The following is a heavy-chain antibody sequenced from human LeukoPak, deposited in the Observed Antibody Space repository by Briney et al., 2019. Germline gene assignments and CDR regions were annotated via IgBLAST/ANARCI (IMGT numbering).Heavy chain of an antibody. J-gene: IGHJ4*02. D-gene: IGHD6-13*01. CDR2: INHSGST. V-gene: IGHV4-34*01. CDR1: GGSFSGYY. CDR3: ASRIAAACTW. Sequence: PSETLSLTCAVYGGSFSGYYWSWIRQPPGKGLEWIGEINHSGSTNYNPSLKSRVTISVDTSKNQFSLKLSSVTAADTAVYYCASRIAAACTWWGQGTLVTVSS.